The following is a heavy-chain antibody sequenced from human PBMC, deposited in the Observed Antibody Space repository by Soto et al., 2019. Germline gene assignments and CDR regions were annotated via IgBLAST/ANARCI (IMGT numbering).Heavy chain of an antibody. Sequence: GGSLRLSCTASGFTFGYYAMSWVRQAPAKGLEWVATTSYDGLNTFYGESVRGRFSISRDTSQNTLFLQMNSLKTEDTAVYYCAKSSSGLRDYFDSWGRGTLVTVSS. J-gene: IGHJ4*02. D-gene: IGHD3-10*01. CDR3: AKSSSGLRDYFDS. V-gene: IGHV3-30-3*02. CDR2: TSYDGLNT. CDR1: GFTFGYYA.